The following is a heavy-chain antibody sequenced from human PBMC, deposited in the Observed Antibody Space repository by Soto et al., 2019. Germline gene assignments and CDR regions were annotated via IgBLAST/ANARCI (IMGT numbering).Heavy chain of an antibody. D-gene: IGHD6-19*01. CDR2: ISYDGSNQ. CDR3: ARDRSSTYYYYGMDL. CDR1: GFSFNRHG. J-gene: IGHJ6*02. V-gene: IGHV3-30-3*01. Sequence: SLRLSCEASGFSFNRHGIHWARQAPGKGLEWLAVISYDGSNQDYADSVKGRFSISRDNSKNTVYLQMNSLRAEDTAVYYCARDRSSTYYYYGMDLWGQGTTVTVYS.